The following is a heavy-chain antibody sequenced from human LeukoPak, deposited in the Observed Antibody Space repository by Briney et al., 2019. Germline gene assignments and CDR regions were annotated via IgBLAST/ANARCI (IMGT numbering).Heavy chain of an antibody. D-gene: IGHD1-26*01. J-gene: IGHJ4*02. Sequence: PSETLSLTCTVSGGPISSYYWSWIRQPPGKGLEWIGYIYYSGSTNYNPSLKSRVTISVDTSKNQFSLKLSSVTAADTAVYYCARQGRGQSGSYDYWGQGTLVTVSS. V-gene: IGHV4-59*08. CDR3: ARQGRGQSGSYDY. CDR2: IYYSGST. CDR1: GGPISSYY.